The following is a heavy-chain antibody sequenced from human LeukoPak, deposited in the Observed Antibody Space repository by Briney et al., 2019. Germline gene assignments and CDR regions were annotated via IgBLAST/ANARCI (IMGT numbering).Heavy chain of an antibody. CDR1: SYTVTNYA. CDR3: ERGLEWLTRRHTWFDP. J-gene: IGHJ5*02. V-gene: IGHV1-18*01. CDR2: ISAYIDNT. Sequence: GASVKVSCKSSSYTVTNYAFTWVRQGPGQGLEWMGWISAYIDNTNYAQNIQCIVSMITGTSTSTAYMELRSLSSDDTAVYDGERGLEWLTRRHTWFDPGSQGTLATDSS. D-gene: IGHD3-3*01.